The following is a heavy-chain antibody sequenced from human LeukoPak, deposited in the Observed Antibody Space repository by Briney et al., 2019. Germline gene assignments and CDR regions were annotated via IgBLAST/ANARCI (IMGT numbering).Heavy chain of an antibody. CDR3: ARDQKVWQNHRSLRNFDY. D-gene: IGHD6-6*01. J-gene: IGHJ4*02. V-gene: IGHV1-18*01. CDR2: ISAYNGNT. Sequence: ASVKVSCKASGYTFTSYGISWVRQAPGQGLEWMGWISAYNGNTSYAQKLQGRVTMTTDTSTSTAYTELRSLRSDDTAVYYCARDQKVWQNHRSLRNFDYWGQGTLVTVSS. CDR1: GYTFTSYG.